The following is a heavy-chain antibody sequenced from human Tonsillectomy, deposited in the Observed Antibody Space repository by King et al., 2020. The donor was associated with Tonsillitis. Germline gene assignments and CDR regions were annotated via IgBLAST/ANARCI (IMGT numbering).Heavy chain of an antibody. CDR3: ASASSSSFTYGMDV. CDR2: IYHSGST. D-gene: IGHD6-6*01. Sequence: LQLQESGSGLVKPSQTLSLTCAVSGGSISSGGYSWSWIRPPPGGGLEWIGYIYHSGSTYYNPSLKSRVTISVARTKNQFSLKLSSVTAADTAVDYCASASSSSFTYGMDVWGQGTPVTVSS. J-gene: IGHJ6*02. CDR1: GGSISSGGYS. V-gene: IGHV4-30-2*01.